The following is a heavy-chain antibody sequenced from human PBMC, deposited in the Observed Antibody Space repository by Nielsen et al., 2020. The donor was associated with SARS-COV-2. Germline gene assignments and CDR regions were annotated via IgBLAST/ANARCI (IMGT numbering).Heavy chain of an antibody. J-gene: IGHJ4*02. D-gene: IGHD5-12*01. CDR2: IWSDGSTN. CDR1: GFTFSSYG. CDR3: ARVNSGYELIPYFDY. V-gene: IGHV3-33*01. Sequence: GGSLRLSCAASGFTFSSYGMDWVRQAPGKGLEWVAVIWSDGSTNYYADSVKGRFTIARDNSKNTLYLQMNSLRAEDTAVYYCARVNSGYELIPYFDYWGQGTLVTVSS.